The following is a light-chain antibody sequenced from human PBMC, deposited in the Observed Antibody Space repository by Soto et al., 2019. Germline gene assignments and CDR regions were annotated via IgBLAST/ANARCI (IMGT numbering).Light chain of an antibody. J-gene: IGKJ1*01. CDR3: QQYYTWPRT. CDR1: QSVSTN. CDR2: GAS. Sequence: EIVMTQSPGTLSVSPEEGATLSCRASQSVSTNLAWYQQKPDQAPRLLIYGASTTATGMPARFSGSGSGTEFTLTISSLQSEDFAVYYCQQYYTWPRTFGQGTRVEIK. V-gene: IGKV3-15*01.